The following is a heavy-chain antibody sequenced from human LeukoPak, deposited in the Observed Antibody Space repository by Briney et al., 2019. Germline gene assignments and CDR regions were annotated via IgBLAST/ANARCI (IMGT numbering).Heavy chain of an antibody. CDR1: GFTFSSYS. CDR3: ARDRGGSYSAIDY. J-gene: IGHJ4*02. Sequence: GGSLRLSCAASGFTFSSYSMNWVRQAPGKGLEWVSFISSSSSTIYYADSVKGRFTIARDNDKNALYLQMNSMRAEDTAVYYCARDRGGSYSAIDYWGQGTLVTVSS. CDR2: ISSSSSTI. V-gene: IGHV3-48*04. D-gene: IGHD1-26*01.